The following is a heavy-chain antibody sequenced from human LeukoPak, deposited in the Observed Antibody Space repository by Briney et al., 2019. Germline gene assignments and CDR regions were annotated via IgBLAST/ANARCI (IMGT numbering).Heavy chain of an antibody. CDR2: IKRKTDGGTT. D-gene: IGHD6-13*01. J-gene: IGHJ4*02. CDR1: GFTFSNAW. CDR3: MGSSWATNDY. Sequence: GGSLRLSCAASGFTFSNAWMSGVRQAPGKGPEWVGRIKRKTDGGTTDYAAPVKGRFTISRDDSKNTLYRQMNSLKTDETAVYYCMGSSWATNDYWGQGTLVTVSS. V-gene: IGHV3-15*01.